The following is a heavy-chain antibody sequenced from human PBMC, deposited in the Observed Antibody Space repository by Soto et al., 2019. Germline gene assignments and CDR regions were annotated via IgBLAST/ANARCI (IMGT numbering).Heavy chain of an antibody. Sequence: EVQLVESGGDLVQRGGSLRLSCAVSGFDVSNTDMSWVRQAPGKGLEWVSVIYSGGYTNYADSVKGRFIFSRYSPKNTLYLQMDRLRAKDTAVYYCARENIIVIAAPGYYFDYWGQGTLVTVSS. D-gene: IGHD2-21*01. CDR1: GFDVSNTD. V-gene: IGHV3-66*01. J-gene: IGHJ4*02. CDR3: ARENIIVIAAPGYYFDY. CDR2: IYSGGYT.